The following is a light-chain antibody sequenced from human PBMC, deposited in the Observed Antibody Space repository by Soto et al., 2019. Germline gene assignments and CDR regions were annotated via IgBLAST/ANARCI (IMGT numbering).Light chain of an antibody. CDR3: GTWSYRLSAWV. Sequence: QSVLTQPPSVSAAPGQKVTISCSGSTSNIGNNFVSWYQQIPGTVPKLLIYDNNKRPSGISDRVSGSKSGTSATLAITGLQAGDEADYYCGTWSYRLSAWVFGGGTKVTVL. V-gene: IGLV1-51*01. CDR1: TSNIGNNF. CDR2: DNN. J-gene: IGLJ3*02.